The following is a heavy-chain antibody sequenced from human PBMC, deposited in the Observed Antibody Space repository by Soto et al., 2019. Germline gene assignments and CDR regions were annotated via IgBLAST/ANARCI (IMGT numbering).Heavy chain of an antibody. CDR1: GFTFSSYA. CDR2: ISGSGGST. V-gene: IGHV3-23*01. D-gene: IGHD2-15*01. Sequence: GGSLRLSCAASGFTFSSYAMSWVRQAPGKGLEWVSAISGSGGSTYYADSVKGRFTISRDNSKNTLYLQMNSLRAEDTAVYYCAKEATEGPPYTYCSGGSCYALDYWGQGTLVTVSS. CDR3: AKEATEGPPYTYCSGGSCYALDY. J-gene: IGHJ4*02.